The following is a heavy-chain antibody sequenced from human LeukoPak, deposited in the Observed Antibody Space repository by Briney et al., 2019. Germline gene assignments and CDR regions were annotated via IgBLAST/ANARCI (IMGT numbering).Heavy chain of an antibody. D-gene: IGHD6-19*01. CDR2: ISSNGGST. V-gene: IGHV3-64*01. CDR3: ARVPLAVAGTAPFDY. J-gene: IGHJ4*02. CDR1: GSTFSSYA. Sequence: GGSLRLSWAAAGSTFSSYALRWVRLVPGKGLEYVSAISSNGGSTYYANSVKGRFTISRDNSKNTLYLQMGSLRDEDMGVYYCARVPLAVAGTAPFDYWGQGTLVTVSS.